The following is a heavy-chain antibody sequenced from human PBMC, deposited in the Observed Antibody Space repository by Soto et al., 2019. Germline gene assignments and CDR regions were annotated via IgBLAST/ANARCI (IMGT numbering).Heavy chain of an antibody. CDR3: ARDVRVTPGSGPHDY. J-gene: IGHJ4*02. V-gene: IGHV3-30*03. CDR1: GFTFSSYG. D-gene: IGHD2-21*02. CDR2: ISYDGSNK. Sequence: GGSLRLSCAASGFTFSSYGMHWVRQAPGKGLEWVAVISYDGSNKYYADSVKGRFTISRDNAKNSLYLQMNSLRAEDTAVYYCARDVRVTPGSGPHDYWGQGTLVTVSS.